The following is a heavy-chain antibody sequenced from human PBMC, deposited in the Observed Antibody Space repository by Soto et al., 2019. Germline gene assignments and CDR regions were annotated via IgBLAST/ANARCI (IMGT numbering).Heavy chain of an antibody. D-gene: IGHD6-6*01. CDR2: IYHSGST. V-gene: IGHV4-30-4*01. Sequence: SETLSLTCTVSGGSIISGDYYWILIRQPPGKGLEWIGYIYHSGSTYYNPSLKSRVTISVDTSKNQFSLKLSSVTAADTAVYYCARERPEGARLDPWGQGTLVTVSS. J-gene: IGHJ5*02. CDR3: ARERPEGARLDP. CDR1: GGSIISGDYY.